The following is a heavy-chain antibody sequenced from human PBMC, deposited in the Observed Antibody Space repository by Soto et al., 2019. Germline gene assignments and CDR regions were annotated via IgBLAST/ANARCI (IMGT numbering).Heavy chain of an antibody. CDR1: GFTFSNYA. V-gene: IGHV3-30-3*01. D-gene: IGHD3-3*02. Sequence: QVQLVESGGGVVQPGRSLRLSCAASGFTFSNYAMHWVRQAPGKGLEWVTVISYDGSNKYYADSVKGRFTISRDNSKNTLYLQMSSLRAEDTAVYYCVLGRWAYFDFWGQGTLVTVSS. CDR3: VLGRWAYFDF. CDR2: ISYDGSNK. J-gene: IGHJ4*02.